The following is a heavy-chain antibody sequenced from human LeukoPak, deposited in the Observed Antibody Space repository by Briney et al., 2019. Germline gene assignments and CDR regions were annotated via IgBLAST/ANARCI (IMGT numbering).Heavy chain of an antibody. CDR1: GGSISSGSYY. D-gene: IGHD6-13*01. J-gene: IGHJ4*02. CDR2: IYTSGSI. CDR3: AREREGIAAAGSPPFHY. V-gene: IGHV4-61*02. Sequence: PSQTLSLTCSVSGGSISSGSYYWSWIRQTAGKGLEWIGRIYTSGSINYNPSLKSRVTISVDTSKNQFSLKLSSVTAADTAVYYCAREREGIAAAGSPPFHYWGQGTLVTVSS.